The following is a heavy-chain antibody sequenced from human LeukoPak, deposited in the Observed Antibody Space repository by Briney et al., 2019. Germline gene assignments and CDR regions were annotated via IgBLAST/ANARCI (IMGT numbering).Heavy chain of an antibody. CDR3: ARAKIYYYYDSSGELNWFDP. Sequence: SETLSLTWAVPGGSLSSYYSGWVPQPPGERLEWGGHIYYSGSTTYNPSLKSRVTRLVDTSKNQFYLKLSSVTAADTAVYYWARAKIYYYYDSSGELNWFDPWGQGTLVTVSS. CDR1: GGSLSSYY. V-gene: IGHV4-59*01. J-gene: IGHJ5*02. D-gene: IGHD3-22*01. CDR2: IYYSGST.